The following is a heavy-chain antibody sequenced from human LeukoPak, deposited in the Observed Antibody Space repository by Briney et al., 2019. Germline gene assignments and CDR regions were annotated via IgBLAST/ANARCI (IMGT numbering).Heavy chain of an antibody. CDR3: TRDTAEFYDSSGYAGD. CDR2: IRSKAYGATT. D-gene: IGHD3-22*01. V-gene: IGHV3-49*04. J-gene: IGHJ4*02. CDR1: GFTFSDNY. Sequence: GGSLRLSCAASGFTFSDNYMTWVRQAPGKGLEWVGFIRSKAYGATTEYAASVKGRFTISRDDSKSIAYLQMNSLKTEDTAVYYCTRDTAEFYDSSGYAGDWGQGTLVTVSS.